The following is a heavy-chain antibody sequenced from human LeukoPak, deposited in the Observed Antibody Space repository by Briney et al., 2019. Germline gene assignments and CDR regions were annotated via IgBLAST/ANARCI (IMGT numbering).Heavy chain of an antibody. V-gene: IGHV4-59*01. Sequence: SETLSLTCTVSGGSISTYYWNWIRQPPGKGLEWIGYIYHSGSTNYNPSLQSRVTISVDTSKNQFSLNLNSVTAADTAVYYCARGYCSSTSCSGRYYYGMDVWGQGTTVTVSS. J-gene: IGHJ6*02. CDR3: ARGYCSSTSCSGRYYYGMDV. D-gene: IGHD2-2*01. CDR2: IYHSGST. CDR1: GGSISTYY.